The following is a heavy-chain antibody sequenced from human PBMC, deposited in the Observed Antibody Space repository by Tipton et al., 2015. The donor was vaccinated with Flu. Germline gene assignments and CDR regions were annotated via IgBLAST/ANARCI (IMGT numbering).Heavy chain of an antibody. Sequence: TLSLTCTVSRGSISGFFWSWIRQPPGKGLEWIGYIHSTGGTNQNPSLKSRVTMSVDTSKNQFSPKVKSVTAADTAVYYCARGTGYGTYFDSWGRGTLVTVSS. CDR3: ARGTGYGTYFDS. CDR1: RGSISGFF. D-gene: IGHD5-12*01. V-gene: IGHV4-59*12. CDR2: IHSTGGT. J-gene: IGHJ4*02.